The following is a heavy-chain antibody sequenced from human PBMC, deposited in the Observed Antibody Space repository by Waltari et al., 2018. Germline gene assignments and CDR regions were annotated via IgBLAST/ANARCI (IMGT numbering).Heavy chain of an antibody. J-gene: IGHJ4*02. CDR1: GFTFSSYA. Sequence: EVQLLESGGGLVQPGESLILSCAAYGFTFSSYAISWVRQAPGKGLEWVSVIYSGGSSTYYADTVKGRFTISRDNSKNTLYLQMNSLRAEDTAVYYCAKDRFAGTTTFYFDYWGQGTLVTVSS. CDR3: AKDRFAGTTTFYFDY. V-gene: IGHV3-23*03. CDR2: IYSGGSST. D-gene: IGHD1-7*01.